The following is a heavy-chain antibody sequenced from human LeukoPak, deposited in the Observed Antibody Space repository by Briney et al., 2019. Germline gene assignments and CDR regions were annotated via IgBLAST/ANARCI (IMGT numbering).Heavy chain of an antibody. CDR3: APRGYSSSLNYYYYYMDV. CDR2: IRYDGSNK. V-gene: IGHV3-30*02. Sequence: GGSLRLSCAASGFTFSSYGMHWVRQAPGKVLEWVAFIRYDGSNKYYADSVKGRFTISRDNSKNTLYLQMNSLRAEDTAVYYCAPRGYSSSLNYYYYYMDVWGKGTTVTASS. J-gene: IGHJ6*03. CDR1: GFTFSSYG. D-gene: IGHD6-13*01.